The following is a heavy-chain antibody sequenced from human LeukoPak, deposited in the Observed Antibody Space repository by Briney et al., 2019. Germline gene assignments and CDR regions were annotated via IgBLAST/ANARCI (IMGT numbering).Heavy chain of an antibody. CDR1: GFTFYSYS. D-gene: IGHD1-20*01. J-gene: IGHJ4*02. V-gene: IGHV3-21*01. CDR3: ARDPPFIIGTTFFDY. CDR2: ISTSSTYI. Sequence: GGSLRLSCAASGFTFYSYSMNWVRQAPGKGLEWVSSISTSSTYIYYADSVKGRFTISRDNAKNSLYLQMNSLRAEDTAVYYCARDPPFIIGTTFFDYWGQGTLVTVSS.